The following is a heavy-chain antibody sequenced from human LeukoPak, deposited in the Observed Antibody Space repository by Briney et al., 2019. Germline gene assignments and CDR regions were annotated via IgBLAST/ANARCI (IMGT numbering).Heavy chain of an antibody. CDR1: GFTVSSNS. CDR2: IYSDNT. CDR3: ARRAGAYSHPYDF. J-gene: IGHJ4*02. D-gene: IGHD4/OR15-4a*01. Sequence: GGSLRLSCTVSGFTVSSNSMSWVRQAPGKGLEWVSFIYSDNTHYSDSVKGRFTISRDNSKNTLYLQMNSLRAEDTAVYYCARRAGAYSHPYDFGGQGTLVTVSS. V-gene: IGHV3-53*01.